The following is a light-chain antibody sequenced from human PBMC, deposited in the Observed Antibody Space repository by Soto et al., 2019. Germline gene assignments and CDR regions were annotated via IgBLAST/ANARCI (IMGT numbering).Light chain of an antibody. CDR1: QSVSSNY. CDR2: GAS. Sequence: EIVLTQSPGTLSLSPGERATLSCRASQSVSSNYLAWYQQKPGQTPRLLIYGASSRATGIPDRFSGSGSGTDFTLSISRLETEDFAVYYCQQYGSSPYTFGQGTKLAIK. CDR3: QQYGSSPYT. J-gene: IGKJ2*01. V-gene: IGKV3-20*01.